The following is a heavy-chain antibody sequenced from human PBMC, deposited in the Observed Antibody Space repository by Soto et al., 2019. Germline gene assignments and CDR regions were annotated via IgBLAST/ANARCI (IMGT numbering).Heavy chain of an antibody. CDR1: GFTFSSYG. V-gene: IGHV3-30*18. D-gene: IGHD6-13*01. CDR2: ISYDGSNK. J-gene: IGHJ4*02. Sequence: ESGGGVVQPGRSLRLSCAASGFTFSSYGMHWVRQAPGKGLEWVAVISYDGSNKYYADSVKGRFTISRDNSKNTLYLQMNSLRAEDTAVYYCAKDGEGIAAAGSFDYWGQGTLVTVSS. CDR3: AKDGEGIAAAGSFDY.